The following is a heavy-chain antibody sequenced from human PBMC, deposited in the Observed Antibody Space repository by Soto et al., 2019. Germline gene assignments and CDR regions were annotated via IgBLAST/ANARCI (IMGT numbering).Heavy chain of an antibody. Sequence: DVQLVESGGGLVQPGGSLRLSCAASGFTVSHNFMSWVRQAPGKGLEWVSVIKNSAGTDYADSVKGRFTISTDNSKNTPYPQMKSQRAEDTAVYYCVRDFLGVTASWVAFDMWGQGSKVTVSP. V-gene: IGHV3-66*01. CDR3: VRDFLGVTASWVAFDM. J-gene: IGHJ3*02. CDR2: IKNSAGT. CDR1: GFTVSHNF. D-gene: IGHD2-8*01.